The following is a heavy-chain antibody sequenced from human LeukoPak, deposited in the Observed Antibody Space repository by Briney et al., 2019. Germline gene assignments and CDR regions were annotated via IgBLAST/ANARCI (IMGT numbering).Heavy chain of an antibody. D-gene: IGHD6-19*01. CDR1: GFTFSSYG. CDR3: ARDAHSSGWPSHFDY. CDR2: IWYDGSNK. Sequence: GGSLRLSCAASGFTFSSYGMHWVRQAPGKGLEWVAVIWYDGSNKYYADSVKGRFTISRDNSKNTLYLQMNSLRAEDAAVYYCARDAHSSGWPSHFDYWGQGTLVTVSS. J-gene: IGHJ4*02. V-gene: IGHV3-33*01.